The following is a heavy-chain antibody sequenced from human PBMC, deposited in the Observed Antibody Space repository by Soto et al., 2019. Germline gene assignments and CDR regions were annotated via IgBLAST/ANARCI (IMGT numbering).Heavy chain of an antibody. CDR1: GGSISSGGFS. V-gene: IGHV4-30-2*01. J-gene: IGHJ6*02. CDR2: IYHSGSA. Sequence: QLQLQESGSGLVKPSQTLSLTCAVYGGSISSGGFSWSWIRQPPGKGLEWIGYIYHSGSAYYTPSLKSRVTISVDRSKNQFSLKLSSVTAADTAVYYCARGEYYYDMDVWGQGTTVTVSS. CDR3: ARGEYYYDMDV.